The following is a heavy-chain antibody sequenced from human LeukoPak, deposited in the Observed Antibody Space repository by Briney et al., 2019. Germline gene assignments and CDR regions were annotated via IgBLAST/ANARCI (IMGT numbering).Heavy chain of an antibody. D-gene: IGHD1-26*01. CDR2: IDKKDKGYATAT. V-gene: IGHV3-73*01. CDR1: GFTFSGSA. Sequence: GGSLRLSCAAPGFTFSGSAIHWVRQSSGKGLEWVGQIDKKDKGYATATAYAASVKGRFTISRDDSINTAYLQMKSLKTEDTALYYCTRDSGTYNWFDPWGEGTLVTVSS. CDR3: TRDSGTYNWFDP. J-gene: IGHJ5*02.